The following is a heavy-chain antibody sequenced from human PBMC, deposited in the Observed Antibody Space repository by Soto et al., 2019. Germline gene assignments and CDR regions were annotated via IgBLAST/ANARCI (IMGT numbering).Heavy chain of an antibody. D-gene: IGHD1-20*01. J-gene: IGHJ5*02. CDR3: ARGRAITGAMHS. CDR1: GYTFTSYD. V-gene: IGHV1-8*01. CDR2: MNPNTGNT. Sequence: QVQLVQSGAEVKKPGASVKVSCKASGYTFTSYDINWVRQATGQGLEWMGWMNPNTGNTGYAQKFQGRVTMTRNTSISTAYMGLSSLRSEDTAVYYCARGRAITGAMHSWGQGTLVTVSS.